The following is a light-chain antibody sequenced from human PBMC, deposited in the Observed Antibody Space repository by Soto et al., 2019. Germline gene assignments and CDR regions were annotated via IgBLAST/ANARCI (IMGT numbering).Light chain of an antibody. Sequence: EIVLIQSPATLSLSPGERATLSCRASQSVSSSYLAWYQQKPGQAPRLLIYGASSRATGIPARFSGSGSGTEFTLTISSLQPEDVATYYCQKYNSAPLTFGGGTKVDI. V-gene: IGKV3-20*02. CDR3: QKYNSAPLT. CDR2: GAS. CDR1: QSVSSSY. J-gene: IGKJ4*01.